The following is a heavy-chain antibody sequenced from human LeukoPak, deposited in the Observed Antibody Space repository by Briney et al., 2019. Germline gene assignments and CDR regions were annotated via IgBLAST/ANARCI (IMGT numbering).Heavy chain of an antibody. J-gene: IGHJ4*02. V-gene: IGHV3-13*04. Sequence: GGSLRLSCAASGFTFSNYDMHWVRQATGKGLEWVSAIGTAGDTYYPGSVRGRFTMSRENAKNSLYLQMNSLAAGDTAVYYCARGSNTHFDYWGQGILVTVSS. CDR2: IGTAGDT. D-gene: IGHD2-8*01. CDR3: ARGSNTHFDY. CDR1: GFTFSNYD.